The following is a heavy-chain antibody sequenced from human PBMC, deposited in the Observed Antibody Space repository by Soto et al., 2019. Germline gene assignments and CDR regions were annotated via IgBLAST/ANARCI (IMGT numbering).Heavy chain of an antibody. CDR2: IYHSGST. D-gene: IGHD3-16*01. V-gene: IGHV4-4*02. Sequence: SETLSLTCAVSSGSISSSNWWSWVRQPPGKGLEWIGEIYHSGSTNYNPSLKSRVTISVDQYKNQFSLKLSSVTAADTAVYYCARGSDGGAFDIWGQGTMVTVSS. J-gene: IGHJ3*02. CDR1: SGSISSSNW. CDR3: ARGSDGGAFDI.